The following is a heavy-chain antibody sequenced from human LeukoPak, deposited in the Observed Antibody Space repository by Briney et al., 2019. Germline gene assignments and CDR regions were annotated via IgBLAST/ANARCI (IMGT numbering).Heavy chain of an antibody. J-gene: IGHJ4*02. CDR1: GFTSSNYA. D-gene: IGHD4-17*01. CDR2: ITGGGGSA. V-gene: IGHV3-23*01. Sequence: GGSLRLSSAASGFTSSNYAMSWVRQAPGKGLEWVSAITGGGGSAYYADSVKGRFTISRDNSKNTLYLQMNSLRVEDTAVYYCAKGRNDYGYFDYWGQGTLVTVSS. CDR3: AKGRNDYGYFDY.